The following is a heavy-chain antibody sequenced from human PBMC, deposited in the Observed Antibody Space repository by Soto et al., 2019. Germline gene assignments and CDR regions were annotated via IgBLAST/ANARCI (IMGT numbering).Heavy chain of an antibody. J-gene: IGHJ6*02. D-gene: IGHD3-10*01. CDR1: GGSVSSYD. CDR3: ASGRYDSVNWSGKYGMDV. CDR2: IYYSGSI. Sequence: PSETLSLTCTVSGGSVSSYDGSWIRQPPGKGLEWIGEIYYSGSISYNPSLKSRVTISVDTSKNQFSLKLSSVTAADSAVYYCASGRYDSVNWSGKYGMDVWGQGTTVTVSS. V-gene: IGHV4-59*02.